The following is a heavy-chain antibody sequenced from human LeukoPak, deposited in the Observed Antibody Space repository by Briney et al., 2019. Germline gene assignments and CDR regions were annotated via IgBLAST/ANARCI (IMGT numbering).Heavy chain of an antibody. J-gene: IGHJ5*02. Sequence: PGGSLRLSCAASGFTFSSYGMHWVRQAPGKGLEWVAVISYDGSNKYYADSVKGRFTIPRDNSKNTLYLQRHSLRAEDTDVYYCALTEDYDSSGYPHSWGQGTLVTVSS. CDR2: ISYDGSNK. D-gene: IGHD3-22*01. CDR1: GFTFSSYG. CDR3: ALTEDYDSSGYPHS. V-gene: IGHV3-30*03.